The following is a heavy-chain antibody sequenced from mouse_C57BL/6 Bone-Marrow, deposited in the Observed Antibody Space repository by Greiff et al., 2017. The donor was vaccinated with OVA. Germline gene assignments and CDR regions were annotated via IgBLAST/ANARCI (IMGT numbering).Heavy chain of an antibody. V-gene: IGHV7-3*01. CDR3: ALIYYDYDKDY. D-gene: IGHD2-4*01. Sequence: EVQGVESGGGLVQPGGSLSLSCAASGFTFTDYYMSWVRQPPGKALEWLGFIRNKANGYTTEYSASVKGRFTISRDNSQSILYLQMNALRAEDSATYYCALIYYDYDKDYWGQGTTLTVSS. CDR1: GFTFTDYY. CDR2: IRNKANGYTT. J-gene: IGHJ2*01.